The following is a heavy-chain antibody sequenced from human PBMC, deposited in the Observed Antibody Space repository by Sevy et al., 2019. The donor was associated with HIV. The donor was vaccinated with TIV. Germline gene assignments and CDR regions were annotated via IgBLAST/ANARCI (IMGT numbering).Heavy chain of an antibody. CDR2: INSDGSST. V-gene: IGHV3-74*03. D-gene: IGHD4-17*01. CDR3: TSHPNPDYGDYRIYYYGMDV. Sequence: GGSLRLSCAASGFTFSTNWMHWVRQAPGKGLVWVSRINSDGSSTTYADSVKGRFTISRDNATNTLYLQINSLGAKDMAVYYFTSHPNPDYGDYRIYYYGMDVWGQETTVTVSS. CDR1: GFTFSTNW. J-gene: IGHJ6*02.